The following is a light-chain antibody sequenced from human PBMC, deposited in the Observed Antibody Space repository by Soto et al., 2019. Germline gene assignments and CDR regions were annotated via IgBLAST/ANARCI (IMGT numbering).Light chain of an antibody. V-gene: IGLV8-61*01. Sequence: QTVVTQEPSFSVSPGGTVTLTCGLSSGSVSTSFYPSWYQQTPGQAPRTLIYSTDTRSSGVPDRFSGSILGNKAALTITGAQADDEYDYYCVLYMGSGIPVFGGGTKLTVL. CDR2: STD. CDR1: SGSVSTSFY. J-gene: IGLJ2*01. CDR3: VLYMGSGIPV.